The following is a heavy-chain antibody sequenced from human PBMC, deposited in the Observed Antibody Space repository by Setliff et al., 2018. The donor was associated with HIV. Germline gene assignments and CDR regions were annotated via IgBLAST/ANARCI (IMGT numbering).Heavy chain of an antibody. J-gene: IGHJ4*02. D-gene: IGHD3-3*01. Sequence: SETLSLTCAVYGESFNPYYWNWIRQSPGKGLEWIGEISNSGSSNYSPSLESRFTISVDTSKNQVSLKLSSVTAADSAVYYCVRGANFYIPRKRTFDHWGQGVLVTVSS. CDR1: GESFNPYY. V-gene: IGHV4-34*01. CDR2: ISNSGSS. CDR3: VRGANFYIPRKRTFDH.